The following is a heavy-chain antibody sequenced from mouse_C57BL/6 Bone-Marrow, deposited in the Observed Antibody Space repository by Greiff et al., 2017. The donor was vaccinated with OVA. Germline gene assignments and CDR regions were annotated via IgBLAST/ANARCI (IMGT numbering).Heavy chain of an antibody. CDR1: GFTFSSYT. CDR3: ARQGWAAYYAMDY. Sequence: DVKLVESGGGLVKPGGSLKLSCAASGFTFSSYTMSWVRQTPEKRLEWVATISGGGGNTYYPDSVKGRFTISRDNAKNTLYLQMSSLRSEDTALYYCARQGWAAYYAMDYWGQGTSVTVSS. D-gene: IGHD3-3*01. J-gene: IGHJ4*01. V-gene: IGHV5-9*01. CDR2: ISGGGGNT.